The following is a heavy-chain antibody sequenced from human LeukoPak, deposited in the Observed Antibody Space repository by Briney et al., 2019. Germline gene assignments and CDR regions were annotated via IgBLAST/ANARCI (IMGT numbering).Heavy chain of an antibody. CDR1: GYTFTSYA. CDR2: INTNTGNP. V-gene: IGHV7-4-1*02. CDR3: ARDLDIMITFGGVIVLDY. Sequence: ASAKVSCKASGYTFTSYAMNWVRQAPGQGLEWMGWINTNTGNPTYAQGFTGRFVFSLDTSVSTAYLQISSLKAEDTAVYYCARDLDIMITFGGVIVLDYWGQGTLVTVSS. J-gene: IGHJ4*02. D-gene: IGHD3-16*02.